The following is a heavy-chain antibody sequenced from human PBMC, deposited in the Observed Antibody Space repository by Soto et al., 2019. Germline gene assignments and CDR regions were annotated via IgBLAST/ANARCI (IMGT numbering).Heavy chain of an antibody. V-gene: IGHV3-23*01. CDR1: GITSGSRA. CDR2: ITDTGGDT. D-gene: IGHD2-15*01. J-gene: IGHJ4*02. Sequence: GGSLRLSCVASGITSGSRAMSWVRQAQGEGLEWVSTITDTGGDTKYADSVRGRFTFSRDNSKNTVYLQMSSLRADDSAVYYCARGSKDSYTGSRIFDFWGRGTLVTVSS. CDR3: ARGSKDSYTGSRIFDF.